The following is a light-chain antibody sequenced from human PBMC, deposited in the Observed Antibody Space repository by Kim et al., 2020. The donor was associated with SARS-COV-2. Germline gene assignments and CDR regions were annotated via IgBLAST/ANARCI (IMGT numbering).Light chain of an antibody. J-gene: IGLJ2*01. CDR1: SGHSRNA. V-gene: IGLV4-69*01. CDR2: LTSAGSH. Sequence: QLVLTQSPSASASLGASVKLTCTLSSGHSRNAIAWHQQQPERGSRYLMKLTSAGSHTKGDGIPDRFSGSSSGAERYLTISSLQSEDEADYYCQTCDTGIHVFGGGTQLTFL. CDR3: QTCDTGIHV.